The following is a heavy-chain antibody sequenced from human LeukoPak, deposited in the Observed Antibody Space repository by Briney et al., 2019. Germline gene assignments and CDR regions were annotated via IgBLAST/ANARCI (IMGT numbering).Heavy chain of an antibody. Sequence: GESLKISCKGAGYSFTIYWIGWVRQMPGKGLDGMGIIYPSDSDTRYSPSFQGQVTISADKSISTAYLQWSSLKASDTATYYCARRDPPHSAYAMDVWGQGTTVTVYS. D-gene: IGHD1-26*01. CDR2: IYPSDSDT. CDR1: GYSFTIYW. CDR3: ARRDPPHSAYAMDV. V-gene: IGHV5-51*01. J-gene: IGHJ6*02.